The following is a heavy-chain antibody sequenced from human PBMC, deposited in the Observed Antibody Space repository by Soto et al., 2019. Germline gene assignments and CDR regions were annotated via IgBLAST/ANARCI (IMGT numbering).Heavy chain of an antibody. D-gene: IGHD4-17*01. CDR1: IFSFSNYA. J-gene: IGHJ3*02. V-gene: IGHV3-23*01. CDR2: ITGSGGGT. Sequence: GGSLRLSCAGSIFSFSNYAMTWARQAPGEGLEWVSSITGSGGGTTYADSVKGRFTISRDNSKNILYLQMDSLRADDTAVYYCSTDPNGDYIGAFDNWGQGTMVTV. CDR3: STDPNGDYIGAFDN.